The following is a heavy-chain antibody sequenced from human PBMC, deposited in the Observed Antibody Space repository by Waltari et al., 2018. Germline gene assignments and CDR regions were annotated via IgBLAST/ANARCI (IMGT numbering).Heavy chain of an antibody. CDR3: AKEADSSWPN. CDR2: ISDKSISR. J-gene: IGHJ4*02. D-gene: IGHD6-13*01. CDR1: GLPFSKDA. V-gene: IGHV3-23*01. Sequence: EVQLLESGGGLVQPGGSLRLSCAAPGLPFSKDALSWVRQAPGKGLEWVSQISDKSISRYYADSVKGRFTISRDDSKSMLYLQMNSLRAEDTALYYCAKEADSSWPNWGQGTLVTVSS.